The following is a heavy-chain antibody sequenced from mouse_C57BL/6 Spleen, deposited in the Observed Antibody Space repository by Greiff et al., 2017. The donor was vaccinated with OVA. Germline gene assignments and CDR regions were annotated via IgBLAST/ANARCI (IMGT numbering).Heavy chain of an antibody. Sequence: DVKLVESGGGLVKPGGSLKLSCAASGFTFSDYGMHWVRQAPEKGLEWVAYISSGSSTIYYADTVKGRFTISRDNAKNTLFLQMTSLRSEDTAMYYCAREGFITTVVDYWGQGTTLTVSS. J-gene: IGHJ2*01. CDR1: GFTFSDYG. CDR3: AREGFITTVVDY. D-gene: IGHD1-1*01. CDR2: ISSGSSTI. V-gene: IGHV5-17*01.